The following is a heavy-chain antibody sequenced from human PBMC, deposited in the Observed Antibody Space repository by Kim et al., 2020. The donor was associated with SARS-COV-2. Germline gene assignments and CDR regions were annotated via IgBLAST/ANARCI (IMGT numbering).Heavy chain of an antibody. CDR2: IYYSGST. Sequence: SETLSLTCTVSGGSVSSGDYYWSWIRQPPGKGLEWIAYIYYSGSTNYNPSLKSRVTILADTLKSQLSLKLSSVTAADTAVYYCARGIAFGGNSRYFDLWGRGTLVTVSS. V-gene: IGHV4-61*08. D-gene: IGHD2-21*01. CDR3: ARGIAFGGNSRYFDL. J-gene: IGHJ2*01. CDR1: GGSVSSGDYY.